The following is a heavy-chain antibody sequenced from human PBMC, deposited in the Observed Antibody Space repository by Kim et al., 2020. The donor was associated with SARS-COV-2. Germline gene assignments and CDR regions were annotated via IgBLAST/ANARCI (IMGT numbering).Heavy chain of an antibody. V-gene: IGHV3-23*01. CDR2: ISGSGGST. Sequence: GGSLRLSCAASGFTFSSYAMSWVRQAPGKGLEWVSAISGSGGSTYYADSVKGRFTISRDNSKNTLYLQMNSLRAEDTAVYYCAKEGAVEDYYYYYYMDVWGKGTTVTVSS. J-gene: IGHJ6*03. CDR1: GFTFSSYA. CDR3: AKEGAVEDYYYYYYMDV. D-gene: IGHD1-1*01.